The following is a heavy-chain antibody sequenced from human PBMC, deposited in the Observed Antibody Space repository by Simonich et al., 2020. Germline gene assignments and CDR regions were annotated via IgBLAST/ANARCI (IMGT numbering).Heavy chain of an antibody. Sequence: QVQLVQSGAEVKKPGASVKVSCKASGYTFTSYDINWVQQATGQGLGWRGWMNPNSGNTGYAQKFQGRVTITRNTSISTAYMELSSLRSEHTAVYYCARTYSGSYYYFDYWGQGTLVTVSS. CDR3: ARTYSGSYYYFDY. J-gene: IGHJ4*02. V-gene: IGHV1-8*03. CDR1: GYTFTSYD. CDR2: MNPNSGNT. D-gene: IGHD1-26*01.